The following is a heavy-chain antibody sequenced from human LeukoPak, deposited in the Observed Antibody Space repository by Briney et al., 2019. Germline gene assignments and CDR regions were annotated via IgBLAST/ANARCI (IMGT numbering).Heavy chain of an antibody. Sequence: SETLSLTCTVSGRSISSSSYYWGWIRQPPAKGLEWIGSIYYSGSPYYNPSLKSRVTISVDTSKNQFSLKLSSVTAADTAVYYCARQGYDILTGYYSAVYYFDYWGQGTLVTVSS. CDR3: ARQGYDILTGYYSAVYYFDY. V-gene: IGHV4-39*01. J-gene: IGHJ4*02. CDR2: IYYSGSP. CDR1: GRSISSSSYY. D-gene: IGHD3-9*01.